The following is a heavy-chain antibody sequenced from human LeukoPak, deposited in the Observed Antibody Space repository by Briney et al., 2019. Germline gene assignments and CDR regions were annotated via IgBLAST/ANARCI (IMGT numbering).Heavy chain of an antibody. CDR1: GGSISSYY. Sequence: KPSETLSLTCTVSGGSISSYYWSWIRQPPGKGLEWIGYIYYSGSTNHNPSLKSRVTISVDTSKNQFSLKLSSVTAADTAVYYCASTDILTGTTFDYWGQGTLVTVSS. J-gene: IGHJ4*02. CDR2: IYYSGST. CDR3: ASTDILTGTTFDY. D-gene: IGHD3-9*01. V-gene: IGHV4-59*01.